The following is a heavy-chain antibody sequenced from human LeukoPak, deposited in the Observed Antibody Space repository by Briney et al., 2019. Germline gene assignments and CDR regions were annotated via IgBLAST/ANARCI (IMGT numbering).Heavy chain of an antibody. Sequence: SETLSLTCTVSGGSISGHYWSWIRQPPGKGLEWIGSIYYSGSTYYNPSLKSRVTISVDTSKNQFSLKLSSVTAADTAVYYCARQAAAAWKWGQGTLVTVSS. CDR2: IYYSGST. V-gene: IGHV4-39*01. CDR1: GGSISGHY. CDR3: ARQAAAAWK. D-gene: IGHD6-13*01. J-gene: IGHJ4*02.